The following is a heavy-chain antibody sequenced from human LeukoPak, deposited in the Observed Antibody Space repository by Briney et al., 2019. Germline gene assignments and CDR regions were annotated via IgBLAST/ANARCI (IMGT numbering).Heavy chain of an antibody. Sequence: GGSLRLSCAASGFTFSSYSMNWVRQAPGKGLEWVSVITSTGDKTYYADSVKGRFTISRDNSKNTLYLQMDSLRAEDTAVYYCAKMPAASMRYYWGQGTLVTVSS. V-gene: IGHV3-NL1*01. CDR1: GFTFSSYS. J-gene: IGHJ4*02. CDR2: ITSTGDKT. CDR3: AKMPAASMRYY. D-gene: IGHD2-2*01.